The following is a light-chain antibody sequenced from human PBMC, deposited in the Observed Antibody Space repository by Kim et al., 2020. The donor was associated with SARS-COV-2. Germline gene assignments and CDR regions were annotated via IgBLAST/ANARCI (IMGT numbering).Light chain of an antibody. J-gene: IGKJ2*01. CDR2: GAF. V-gene: IGKV3-15*01. Sequence: DIVMTQSPATLSVSPGERATLSCRASQSVGKSLAWYQQIRGRAPRLLMYGAFTRATGVPARFSGRGSGTDFTLTISSLQSEDFAVYFCQQYSKWPYTFGKGTKLEI. CDR3: QQYSKWPYT. CDR1: QSVGKS.